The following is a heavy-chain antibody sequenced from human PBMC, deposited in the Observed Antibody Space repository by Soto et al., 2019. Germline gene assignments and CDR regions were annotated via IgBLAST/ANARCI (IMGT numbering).Heavy chain of an antibody. D-gene: IGHD3-10*01. Sequence: ASVKVSCKASGYTFTSYDINWVRQATGQGLEWMGWMNPNSGNTGYAQKFQGRVTTTRNTSISTAYMELSSLRSEDTAVYYCARGLTTMVRGVIINWFDPWGQGTLVTVSS. CDR2: MNPNSGNT. CDR3: ARGLTTMVRGVIINWFDP. CDR1: GYTFTSYD. J-gene: IGHJ5*02. V-gene: IGHV1-8*01.